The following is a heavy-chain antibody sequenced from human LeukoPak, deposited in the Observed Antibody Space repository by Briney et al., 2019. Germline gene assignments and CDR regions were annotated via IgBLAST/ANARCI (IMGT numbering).Heavy chain of an antibody. J-gene: IGHJ4*02. CDR2: IWYDGSNK. Sequence: PGRSLRLSCAASGFTFSSYGMHWVRQAPGKGLERVAVIWYDGSNKYYEDSVKGRFTISRDNSKNTLYLQMHSLRAEDTAVYYCARGRGYNQYYFDYWGQGTLVTVSS. CDR3: ARGRGYNQYYFDY. CDR1: GFTFSSYG. V-gene: IGHV3-33*01. D-gene: IGHD5-24*01.